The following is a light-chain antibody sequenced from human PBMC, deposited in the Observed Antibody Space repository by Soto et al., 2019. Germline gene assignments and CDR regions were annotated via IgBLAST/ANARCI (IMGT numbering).Light chain of an antibody. CDR2: DAS. Sequence: EIVLTQSPATLSLSPGERATLSCRASQSVSSYLAWYQQKPGQAPRLLIYDASNRATGIPARFSGSGSGTDFTLTISSLEPEDVAVYECQQRSSNWPPVTCGQGTRLEIK. J-gene: IGKJ5*01. V-gene: IGKV3-11*01. CDR3: QQRSSNWPPVT. CDR1: QSVSSY.